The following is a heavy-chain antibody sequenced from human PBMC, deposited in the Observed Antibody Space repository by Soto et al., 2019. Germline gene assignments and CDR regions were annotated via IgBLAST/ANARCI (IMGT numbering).Heavy chain of an antibody. CDR3: AGRYCTNGVCYTNYYYYIDV. D-gene: IGHD2-8*01. CDR1: GFTFSTYA. CDR2: ITTSGGNT. J-gene: IGHJ6*03. Sequence: PGESLRLSCAASGFTFSTYAMSWVRQAPGKGLEWVSTITTSGGNTYSANPVQSQFTISRDNSKNTLYLQMNSLRAEDTAVYYCAGRYCTNGVCYTNYYYYIDVWGKGT. V-gene: IGHV3-23*01.